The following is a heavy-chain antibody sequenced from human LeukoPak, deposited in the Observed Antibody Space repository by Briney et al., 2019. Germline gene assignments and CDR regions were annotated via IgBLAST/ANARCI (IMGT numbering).Heavy chain of an antibody. CDR1: GGSISSGGYY. D-gene: IGHD5-18*01. V-gene: IGHV4-31*03. CDR3: AREFSYGKSTYYFDY. J-gene: IGHJ4*02. Sequence: SETLSLTCTVSGGSISSGGYYWSWIRQHPGKGLEWIGYIYYSGSTYYNPSLKSRVTISVDTSKNQFSLKLSSVTAADTAVYYCAREFSYGKSTYYFDYWGQGTLVTVSS. CDR2: IYYSGST.